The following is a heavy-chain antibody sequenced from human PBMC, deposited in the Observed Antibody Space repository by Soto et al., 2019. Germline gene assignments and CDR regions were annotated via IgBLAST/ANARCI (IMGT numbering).Heavy chain of an antibody. CDR1: GDSVSSDTVV. J-gene: IGHJ3*01. CDR2: TYYRSKGYN. D-gene: IGHD3-22*01. Sequence: SQTLSLTCAISGDSVSSDTVVWNWIRQSPSRGLEWLGRTYYRSKGYNEYVVFVKSLITINQDTSKNQYSLQLNSVTPDDTAVYHCARGIYDTSVGTAFDVWGQGTKVTVSS. V-gene: IGHV6-1*01. CDR3: ARGIYDTSVGTAFDV.